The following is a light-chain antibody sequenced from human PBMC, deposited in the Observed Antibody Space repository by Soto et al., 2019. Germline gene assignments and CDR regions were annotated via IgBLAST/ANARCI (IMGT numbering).Light chain of an antibody. CDR1: HSVNSH. CDR3: QQYKNWPL. Sequence: EIVMTQSPATLSVSPGERVTLSCRTSHSVNSHVAWYQQKPGQAPRLLLYGASTRATGIPVRFSGSGFGTEFTLTISSLQSEDFAVHYCQQYKNWPLFGQGTRLEIK. J-gene: IGKJ5*01. V-gene: IGKV3-15*01. CDR2: GAS.